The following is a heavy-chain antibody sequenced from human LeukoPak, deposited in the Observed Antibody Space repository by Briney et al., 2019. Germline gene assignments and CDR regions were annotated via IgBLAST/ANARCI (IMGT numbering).Heavy chain of an antibody. V-gene: IGHV1-69*05. CDR1: GCTFISYA. Sequence: SSVKVSCKASGCTFISYAISWVRQAPGQGLEWMGGIIPIFGSTNYAQKFQGRVTITTDESTSTAYMELSRLRSEDTAVYYCARDNYAGANWSDPGGQGTRVTV. D-gene: IGHD1-7*01. CDR2: IIPIFGST. CDR3: ARDNYAGANWSDP. J-gene: IGHJ5*02.